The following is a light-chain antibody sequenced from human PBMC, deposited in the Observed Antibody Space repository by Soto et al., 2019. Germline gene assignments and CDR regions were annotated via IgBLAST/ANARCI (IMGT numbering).Light chain of an antibody. CDR2: GAS. CDR3: QQYNNWPPIT. Sequence: EIVLTQSPGTLSLSPGERGTLSCRASQSVSSNLAWYQQKLGQAPRLLIYGASTRATGISARISGSGSGTEFTLTIGSLQSEDFAVYYCQQYNNWPPITFGQGTRLEIK. V-gene: IGKV3-15*01. J-gene: IGKJ5*01. CDR1: QSVSSN.